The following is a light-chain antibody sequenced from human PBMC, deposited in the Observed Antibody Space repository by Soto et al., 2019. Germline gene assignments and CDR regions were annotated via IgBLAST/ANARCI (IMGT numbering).Light chain of an antibody. Sequence: DIQMPQSPSTLSASVGDRVTITCRASQSISSWLAWWQQKPGKAPKLLIYEASNLDSGVPSRFSGSGSGTEFTLTISSLQPDDSATYYCEQYSSYPRAFGQGTKVEIK. CDR1: QSISSW. CDR3: EQYSSYPRA. V-gene: IGKV1-5*03. J-gene: IGKJ1*01. CDR2: EAS.